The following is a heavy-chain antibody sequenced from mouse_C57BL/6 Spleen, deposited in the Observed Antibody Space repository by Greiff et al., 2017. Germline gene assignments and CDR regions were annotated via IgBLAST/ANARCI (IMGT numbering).Heavy chain of an antibody. Sequence: VQLQQPGAELVKPGASVKLSCKASGYTFTSYWMQWVKQRPGQGLEWIGEIDPSDSYTNYNQKFKGKATLTVDTSSSTAYMQLSSLTSEDSAVYYCARWGTPVVEDFDYWGQGTTLTVFS. J-gene: IGHJ2*01. CDR2: IDPSDSYT. CDR3: ARWGTPVVEDFDY. V-gene: IGHV1-50*01. CDR1: GYTFTSYW. D-gene: IGHD1-1*01.